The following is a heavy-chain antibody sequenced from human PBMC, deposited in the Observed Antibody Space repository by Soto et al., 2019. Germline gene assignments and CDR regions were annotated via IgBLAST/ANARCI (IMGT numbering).Heavy chain of an antibody. V-gene: IGHV5-10-1*01. Sequence: GESLKISCKGSGYSFTSYWISWVRQMPGKGLEWMGGIDPSDSYTNYSPSFQGHVTISADKSISTAYLQWSSLKASDTAMYYCARRNSGYSGYEYIDYWGQGTLVTVSS. J-gene: IGHJ4*02. CDR3: ARRNSGYSGYEYIDY. CDR2: IDPSDSYT. CDR1: GYSFTSYW. D-gene: IGHD5-12*01.